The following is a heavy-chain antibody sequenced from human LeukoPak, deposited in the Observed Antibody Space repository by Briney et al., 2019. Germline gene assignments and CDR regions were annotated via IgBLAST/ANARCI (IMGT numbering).Heavy chain of an antibody. CDR1: GFTVSSNY. D-gene: IGHD5-12*01. V-gene: IGHV3-23*01. CDR2: ISGSGGST. Sequence: GGSLRLSCAASGFTVSSNYMSWVRQAPGKGLEWVSAISGSGGSTYYADSVKGRFTISRDNSKNTLYLQMNSLRAEDTAVYYCATEGYSGYSPLVAFDIWGQGTMVTVSS. J-gene: IGHJ3*02. CDR3: ATEGYSGYSPLVAFDI.